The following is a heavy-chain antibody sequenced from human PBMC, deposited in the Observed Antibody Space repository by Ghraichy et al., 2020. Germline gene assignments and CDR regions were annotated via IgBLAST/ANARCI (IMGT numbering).Heavy chain of an antibody. V-gene: IGHV3-30*18. Sequence: GGSLRLSCAASGFVLSSFCMHWVRQAPGKGLEWVAAISYDGSNEHFADSVKGRFTISRDTSKNTLYLQLNSLRSEDTAVYYCAKDSDSGWFGDDGFDVWGKGTMVPVSS. CDR2: ISYDGSNE. J-gene: IGHJ3*01. D-gene: IGHD3-10*01. CDR1: GFVLSSFC. CDR3: AKDSDSGWFGDDGFDV.